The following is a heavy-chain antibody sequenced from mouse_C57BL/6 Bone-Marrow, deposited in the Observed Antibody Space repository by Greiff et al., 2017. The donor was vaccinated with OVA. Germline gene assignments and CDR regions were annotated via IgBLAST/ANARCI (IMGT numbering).Heavy chain of an antibody. J-gene: IGHJ2*01. V-gene: IGHV5-9-1*02. CDR1: GFTFSSYA. D-gene: IGHD1-3*01. CDR2: ISSGGDYI. CDR3: TRDLSSFDY. Sequence: EVKVVESGEGLVKPGGSLKLSCAASGFTFSSYAMSWVRQTPEKRLEWVAYISSGGDYIYYADTVKGRFTISRDNARNTLYLQMSSLKSEDTAMYYCTRDLSSFDYWGQGTTLTVSS.